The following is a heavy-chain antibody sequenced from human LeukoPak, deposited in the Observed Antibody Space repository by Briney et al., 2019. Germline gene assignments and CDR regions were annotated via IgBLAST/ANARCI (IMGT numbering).Heavy chain of an antibody. Sequence: NPSETLSLTCTVSGGSISSSTYYWGWIRRPPGKGLEWIGSIYYSGSTYYNPSLKSRVTISVDTSKNQFSLKLSSVTAADTAVYYCARFNSYYYYMDVWGKGTTVTISS. CDR3: ARFNSYYYYMDV. J-gene: IGHJ6*03. CDR1: GGSISSSTYY. CDR2: IYYSGST. V-gene: IGHV4-39*07.